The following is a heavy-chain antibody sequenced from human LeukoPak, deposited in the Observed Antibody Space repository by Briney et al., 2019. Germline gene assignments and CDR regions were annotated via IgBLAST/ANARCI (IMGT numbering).Heavy chain of an antibody. Sequence: SETLSLTCSVSGGSIGTYYWTWIRQPPGQGLEWIGYIYYSGSTNYNPSLKSRVTISVDTSRKQFSLKLNSVTAADAAVYFCARESGMATIRGGPPAFDLWGQGTMVIVSS. CDR3: ARESGMATIRGGPPAFDL. D-gene: IGHD5-24*01. CDR2: IYYSGST. J-gene: IGHJ3*01. V-gene: IGHV4-59*01. CDR1: GGSIGTYY.